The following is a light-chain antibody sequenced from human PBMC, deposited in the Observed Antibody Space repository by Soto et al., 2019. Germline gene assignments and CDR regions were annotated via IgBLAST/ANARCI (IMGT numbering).Light chain of an antibody. Sequence: IQMTQSPSSLSASVGNRVTIPCRASQSISTYLNWYQKKPGKAPNLLIYDASRLQSGVPSRFSGSGGGTDFTLSISSVQPEDFATYFCQQSYMDPITFGQGTRLEIK. CDR2: DAS. CDR3: QQSYMDPIT. J-gene: IGKJ5*01. V-gene: IGKV1-39*01. CDR1: QSISTY.